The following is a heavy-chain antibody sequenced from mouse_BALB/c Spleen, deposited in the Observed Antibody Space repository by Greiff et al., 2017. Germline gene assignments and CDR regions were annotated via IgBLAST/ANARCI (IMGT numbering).Heavy chain of an antibody. D-gene: IGHD2-1*01. CDR1: GFTFSNYW. J-gene: IGHJ4*01. CDR2: IRLKSNNYAT. CDR3: TRGNPYAMDY. Sequence: EVQRVESGGGLVQPGGSMKLSCVASGFTFSNYWMNWVRQSPEKGLEWVAEIRLKSNNYATHYAESVKGRFTISRDDSKSSVYLQMNNLRAEDTGIYYCTRGNPYAMDYWGQGTSVTVSS. V-gene: IGHV6-6*02.